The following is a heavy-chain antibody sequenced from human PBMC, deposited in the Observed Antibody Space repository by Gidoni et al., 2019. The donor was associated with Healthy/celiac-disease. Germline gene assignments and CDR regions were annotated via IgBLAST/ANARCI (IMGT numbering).Heavy chain of an antibody. D-gene: IGHD3-3*01. CDR1: GFTFSRYA. CDR2: ISGSGGST. J-gene: IGHJ5*02. Sequence: EVQLLESGGGLVQPGGSLRLSCAASGFTFSRYAMSWVRQAPGKGLGWGSVISGSGGSTYYADSVKGRFTISRDNSKNTLYLQMNSLRAEDTAVYYCAKDLGYTIFGVVTGWFDPWGQGTLVTVSS. V-gene: IGHV3-23*01. CDR3: AKDLGYTIFGVVTGWFDP.